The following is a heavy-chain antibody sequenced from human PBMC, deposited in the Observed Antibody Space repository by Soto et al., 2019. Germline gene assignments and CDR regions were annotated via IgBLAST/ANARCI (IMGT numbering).Heavy chain of an antibody. D-gene: IGHD6-6*01. CDR3: ARDVIAARPGGFDP. Sequence: SETLSLTCAVYGGSFSGYYWSWIRQPPGKGLEWIGEINHSGSTNYNPSLKSRVTISVDTSKNQFSLKLSSVTAADTAVYYCARDVIAARPGGFDPWGQGTLVTVSS. V-gene: IGHV4-34*01. CDR1: GGSFSGYY. CDR2: INHSGST. J-gene: IGHJ5*02.